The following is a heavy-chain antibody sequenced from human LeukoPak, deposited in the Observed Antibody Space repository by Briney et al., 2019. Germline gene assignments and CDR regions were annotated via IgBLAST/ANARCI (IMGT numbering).Heavy chain of an antibody. D-gene: IGHD6-13*01. V-gene: IGHV4-30-2*01. CDR3: ARVWRDSSSWYLTDYFDY. CDR1: GGSISSGGYS. Sequence: PSETLSLTCAVSGGSISSGGYSWSWIRQPPGKGLKWIGYIYHSGSTYYNPSLKSRVTISVDRSKNQFSLKLSSVTAADTAVYYCARVWRDSSSWYLTDYFDYWGQGTLVTVSS. J-gene: IGHJ4*02. CDR2: IYHSGST.